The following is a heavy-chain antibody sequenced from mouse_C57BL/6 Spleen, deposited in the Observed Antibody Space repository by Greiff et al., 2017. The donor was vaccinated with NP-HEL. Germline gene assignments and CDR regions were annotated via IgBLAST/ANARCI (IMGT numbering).Heavy chain of an antibody. J-gene: IGHJ4*01. V-gene: IGHV1-82*01. CDR1: GYAFSSSW. CDR2: IYPGDGDT. D-gene: IGHD2-1*01. Sequence: VQLQQSGPELVKPGASVKISCKASGYAFSSSWMNWVKQRPGKGLEWIGRIYPGDGDTNYTGKFKGKATLTADKSSSTAYMQLSSLTSEDSAVYFCARGPSYGNYVYYYAMDYWGQGTSVTVSS. CDR3: ARGPSYGNYVYYYAMDY.